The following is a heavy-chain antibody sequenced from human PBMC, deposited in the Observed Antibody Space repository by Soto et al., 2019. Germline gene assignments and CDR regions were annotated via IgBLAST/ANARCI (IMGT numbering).Heavy chain of an antibody. CDR1: GFTFSSYA. V-gene: IGHV3-30-3*01. Sequence: GGSLRLSCAASGFTFSSYAMHWVRQAPGKGLEWVAVISYDGSNKYYADSVKGRFTISRDNSKNTLYLQMNSLRAEDTAVYYCARVLDSGYDDYYYYGMDVWGQGTTVTVSS. CDR2: ISYDGSNK. J-gene: IGHJ6*02. D-gene: IGHD5-12*01. CDR3: ARVLDSGYDDYYYYGMDV.